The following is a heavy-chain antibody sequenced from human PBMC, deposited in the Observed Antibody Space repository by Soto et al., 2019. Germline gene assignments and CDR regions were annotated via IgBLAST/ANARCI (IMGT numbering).Heavy chain of an antibody. CDR1: GDSISSDKW. D-gene: IGHD2-21*02. CDR2: IHHSGRT. CDR3: ARGGDWQFDY. V-gene: IGHV4-4*02. Sequence: PSETLSLTCAVSGDSISSDKWWSWVRQPPGKGLEWIGEIHHSGRTNYNPSLKSRDTILVEKSKNQVSLELSSMTAADTAVYYCARGGDWQFDYWGQGTLVTVSS. J-gene: IGHJ4*02.